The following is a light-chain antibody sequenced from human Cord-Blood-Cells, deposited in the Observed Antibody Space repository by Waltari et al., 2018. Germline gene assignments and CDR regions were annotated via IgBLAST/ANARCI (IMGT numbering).Light chain of an antibody. CDR1: TLGDKY. J-gene: IGLJ2*01. V-gene: IGLV3-1*01. CDR2: QDS. CDR3: QAWDSSIFVV. Sequence: SYELTQPPSVSVSPGQTASNTCSGDTLGDKYACWYQQKPGQSPVLVIYQDSKRPSGIPERFSGSNSGNTATLTISGTQAMDEADYYCQAWDSSIFVVFGGGTKLTVL.